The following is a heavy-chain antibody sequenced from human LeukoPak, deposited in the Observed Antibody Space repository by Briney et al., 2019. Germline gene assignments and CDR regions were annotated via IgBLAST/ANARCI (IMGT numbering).Heavy chain of an antibody. J-gene: IGHJ3*02. CDR1: GFTFRTYE. CDR3: ARDPAVAGGAFDI. Sequence: PGGSLRFSCVASGFTFRTYEMNWVRQAPREGVEWASYINSSGNTIYYADSVKGRFTISRDNAKNSLFLQMNSLRAEDTAVYYCARDPAVAGGAFDIWGQGTMVTVSS. D-gene: IGHD6-19*01. CDR2: INSSGNTI. V-gene: IGHV3-48*03.